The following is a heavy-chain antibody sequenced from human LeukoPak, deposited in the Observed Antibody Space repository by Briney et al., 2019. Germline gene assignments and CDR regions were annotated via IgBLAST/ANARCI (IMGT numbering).Heavy chain of an antibody. CDR1: GGSVSNSLYY. J-gene: IGHJ4*02. D-gene: IGHD6-25*01. Sequence: SETLSLTCTVSGGSVSNSLYYWSWIRQPPGKGLEWIGYIYYSGSTNYNPSLKSRVTTSIDTSRNQFSLRLNSMTAADTAVYYCARVLRAASWRNYDYWGQGSLVTVSS. V-gene: IGHV4-61*01. CDR2: IYYSGST. CDR3: ARVLRAASWRNYDY.